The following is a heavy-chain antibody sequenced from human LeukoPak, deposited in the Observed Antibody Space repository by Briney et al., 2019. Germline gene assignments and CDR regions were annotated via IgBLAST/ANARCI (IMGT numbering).Heavy chain of an antibody. CDR2: IYHSGST. Sequence: PSGTLSLTCVVSGGSISSSNWWTWVRQPPGKGLEWIGDIYHSGSTKYNSSLKSRVTISVDTSKNQFSLKLSSVTAADTAVYYCARETQWVVHWFDPWGQGTLVTVSS. CDR1: GGSISSSNW. V-gene: IGHV4-4*02. CDR3: ARETQWVVHWFDP. J-gene: IGHJ5*02. D-gene: IGHD6-19*01.